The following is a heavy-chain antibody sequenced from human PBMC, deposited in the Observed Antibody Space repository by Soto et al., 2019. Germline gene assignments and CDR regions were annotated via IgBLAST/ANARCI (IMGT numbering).Heavy chain of an antibody. CDR2: IHYSGST. V-gene: IGHV4-59*08. D-gene: IGHD2-15*01. CDR3: ARHRGSGNRFYYYYGVDV. Sequence: PSETLSLTCTVSGVSISSYYWSWIRQPPGKGLEWIGNIHYSGSTNYNPPLKSRVTISVDTSKNQFSLMLTSVTAAYTAVYYCARHRGSGNRFYYYYGVDVWGQGTTVT. J-gene: IGHJ6*02. CDR1: GVSISSYY.